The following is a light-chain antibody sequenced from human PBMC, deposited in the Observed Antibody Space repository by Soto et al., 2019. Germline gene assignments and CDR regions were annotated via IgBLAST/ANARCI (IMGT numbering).Light chain of an antibody. CDR1: QTIRDF. J-gene: IGKJ2*01. Sequence: DIQMTQSPSSLSASVGDRVSITCRASQTIRDFLNWYQQKPGKAPQLLIYVASNLESGVPSRFSGSGSGTDFTLTISSLRPEDFATYYCQQTYDTPYTFGQGTNLES. CDR3: QQTYDTPYT. V-gene: IGKV1-39*01. CDR2: VAS.